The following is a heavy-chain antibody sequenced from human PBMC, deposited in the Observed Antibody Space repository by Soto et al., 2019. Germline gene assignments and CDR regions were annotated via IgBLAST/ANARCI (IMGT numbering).Heavy chain of an antibody. V-gene: IGHV3-11*04. D-gene: IGHD6-19*01. J-gene: IGHJ4*01. CDR1: GFAFSDYY. CDR2: ISATGSTF. CDR3: ARDPSPYTSGWYGIDF. Sequence: GGSLRLSCAASGFAFSDYYLTWIRQAPGKGLEWVSYISATGSTFYYADSVKGRLVISRDNSANTLLLQVNSLRREDTAMYYCARDPSPYTSGWYGIDFWGHGTPVTVSS.